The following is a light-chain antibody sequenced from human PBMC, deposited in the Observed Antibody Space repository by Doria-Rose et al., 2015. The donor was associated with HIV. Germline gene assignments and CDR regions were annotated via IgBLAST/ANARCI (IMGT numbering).Light chain of an antibody. J-gene: IGKJ1*01. CDR3: QQYFSTPPT. V-gene: IGKV4-1*01. Sequence: TQSPDSLAVSLGGRATINCKSSQSVLSSSKNKNYLAWYQQKSGQPPKLLIYWASTRESGVPDRISGSGSGTDFTLTISSLQAEDVAVYYCQQYFSTPPTFGQGTKVEIK. CDR1: QSVLSSSKNKNY. CDR2: WAS.